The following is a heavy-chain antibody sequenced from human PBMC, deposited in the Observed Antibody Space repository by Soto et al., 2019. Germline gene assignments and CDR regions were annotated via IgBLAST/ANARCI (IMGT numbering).Heavy chain of an antibody. J-gene: IGHJ4*02. D-gene: IGHD2-15*01. CDR2: IRSKAYGGTT. CDR3: TRVYCSGGSCPRDY. CDR1: GFTFGDYA. Sequence: GGSLRLSCTASGFTFGDYAMSWFRQAPGKGLEWVGFIRSKAYGGTTEYAASVKGRFTISRDDSKSIAYLQMNSLKTEDTAVYYCTRVYCSGGSCPRDYWGQGTLVTVSS. V-gene: IGHV3-49*03.